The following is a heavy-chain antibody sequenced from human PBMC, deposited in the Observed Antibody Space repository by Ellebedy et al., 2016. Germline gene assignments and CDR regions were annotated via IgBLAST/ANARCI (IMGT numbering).Heavy chain of an antibody. CDR1: GYTFTSYN. CDR3: TRNHAMDV. CDR2: INPSGGST. Sequence: ASVKVSCKASGYTFTSYNVHWVRQAPGQGLEWMGIINPSGGSTSYAQKFQGRVTMTRETSTSTVYMELSSLRSEETAGYYCTRNHAMDVWGQGTTVTVSS. V-gene: IGHV1-46*01. J-gene: IGHJ6*02.